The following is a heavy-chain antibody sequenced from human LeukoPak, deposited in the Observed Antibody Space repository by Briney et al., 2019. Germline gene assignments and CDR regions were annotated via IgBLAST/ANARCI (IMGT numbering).Heavy chain of an antibody. CDR3: ARGRDTAMALGY. D-gene: IGHD5-18*01. CDR2: ISYDGSNK. Sequence: GGSLRLSCAASGFTFSSYAMHWVRQAPGKGLEWVAVISYDGSNKYYADSVKGRFTISRDNSKNTLYLQMNSLRAEDTAVYYCARGRDTAMALGYWGQGTLVTVSS. J-gene: IGHJ4*02. V-gene: IGHV3-30-3*01. CDR1: GFTFSSYA.